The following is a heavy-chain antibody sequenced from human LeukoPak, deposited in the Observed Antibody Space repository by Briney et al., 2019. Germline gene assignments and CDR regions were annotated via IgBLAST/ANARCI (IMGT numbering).Heavy chain of an antibody. Sequence: GESLKISCKGSGYSFTNYWIGWVRQMPGKGLEWMGIIYPGGSDTRYSPSFEGQVTISADKSISTAYLQWSSLKASDTAMYYCARHQASSSWYWFDPWGQGTLVTVSS. J-gene: IGHJ5*02. CDR1: GYSFTNYW. CDR3: ARHQASSSWYWFDP. CDR2: IYPGGSDT. V-gene: IGHV5-51*01. D-gene: IGHD6-13*01.